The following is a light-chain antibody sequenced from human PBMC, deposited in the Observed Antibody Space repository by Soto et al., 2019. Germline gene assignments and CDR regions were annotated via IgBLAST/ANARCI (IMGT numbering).Light chain of an antibody. CDR3: QQLNTYLGT. CDR1: QDIGIY. Sequence: DIQMTQSPSSLSASVGDRVTITCRASQDIGIYLAWYQQKPGRAPKLLIYAASTLHSEVPSRFSGSGSGTEFTLTINSLQPEDFAAYYCQQLNTYLGTFGQGTRLEIK. J-gene: IGKJ5*01. CDR2: AAS. V-gene: IGKV1-9*01.